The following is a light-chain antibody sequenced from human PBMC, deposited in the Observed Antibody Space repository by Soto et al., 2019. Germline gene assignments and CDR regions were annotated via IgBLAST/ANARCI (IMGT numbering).Light chain of an antibody. J-gene: IGLJ1*01. CDR2: SND. CDR3: AAWDDSLNGYV. CDR1: SSNIGRNT. Sequence: QSVLTQPPSASGTPGQRVTISCSGSSSNIGRNTVNWYQQFPGTAPKLLIYSNDQWPSGVPDRFSGSKSGTSASLAISGLQSEDEADYYCAAWDDSLNGYVFGTGTKVT. V-gene: IGLV1-44*01.